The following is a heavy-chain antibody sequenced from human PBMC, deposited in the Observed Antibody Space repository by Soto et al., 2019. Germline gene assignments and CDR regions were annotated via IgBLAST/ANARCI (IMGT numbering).Heavy chain of an antibody. J-gene: IGHJ4*02. CDR1: GYTFTSYG. CDR3: ARYYYDSSGYYTLIIDY. CDR2: ISAYNGNT. V-gene: IGHV1-18*01. Sequence: ASVKVSCKASGYTFTSYGISWVRQAPGQGFEWMGWISAYNGNTNYAQKLQGRVTMTTDTSTSTAYMELRSLRSDDTAVYYCARYYYDSSGYYTLIIDYWGQGTLVTVSS. D-gene: IGHD3-22*01.